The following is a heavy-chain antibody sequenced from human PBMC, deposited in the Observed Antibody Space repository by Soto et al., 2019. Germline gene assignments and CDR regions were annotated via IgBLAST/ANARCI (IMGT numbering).Heavy chain of an antibody. CDR1: GGFLSESY. CDR3: VRIRYQLPSSVLWLDP. CDR2: INHVGGT. D-gene: IGHD3-16*01. J-gene: IGHJ5*02. V-gene: IGHV4-34*01. Sequence: PSETLSLTCAVYGGFLSESYWTWIRQPPGKGLEWIGEINHVGGTNYNPSLKSRVTMSVDTSQNQFSLRPISVTAADTAMYFCVRIRYQLPSSVLWLDPWGQGTPVTVS.